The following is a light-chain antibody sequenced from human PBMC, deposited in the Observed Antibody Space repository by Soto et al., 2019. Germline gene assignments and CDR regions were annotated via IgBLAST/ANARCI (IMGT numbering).Light chain of an antibody. Sequence: DIQMTQSPSSLSASVGDRVNMTCRASRSISRYLSWYQQKPGKAPNLLIYAASSLQSGVPSRFSGAGSGTDFTPTIGNLHPEDFAIYYCKQSYSSQWTFGQGTKVEI. CDR2: AAS. J-gene: IGKJ1*01. V-gene: IGKV1-39*01. CDR3: KQSYSSQWT. CDR1: RSISRY.